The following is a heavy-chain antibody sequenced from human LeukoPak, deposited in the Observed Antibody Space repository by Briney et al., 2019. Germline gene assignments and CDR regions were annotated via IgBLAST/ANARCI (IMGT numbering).Heavy chain of an antibody. CDR2: ISGSADST. Sequence: GGSLRLSCAASGFTFSSYAMSWVRQAPGKGLEWVSGISGSADSTYYADSVKGRFTISRDNSKNTLFLQMNSLRAEDTALYYCAKGRGFCSGGSCYYYYYIDVWGKGTTATVSS. J-gene: IGHJ6*03. CDR3: AKGRGFCSGGSCYYYYYIDV. D-gene: IGHD2-15*01. V-gene: IGHV3-23*01. CDR1: GFTFSSYA.